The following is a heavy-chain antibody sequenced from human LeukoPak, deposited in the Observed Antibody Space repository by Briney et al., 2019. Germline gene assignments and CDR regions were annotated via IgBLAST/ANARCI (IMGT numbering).Heavy chain of an antibody. V-gene: IGHV1-46*01. CDR3: ARGPIRLNWFDP. CDR1: GYTFTIYY. D-gene: IGHD3-16*01. CDR2: INPSGGST. Sequence: ASVKVSCKASGYTFTIYYIHWVRQAPGQGLEWMGTINPSGGSTSYAQKFQGRVTMTRDTSTSTVYMELSSLRSEDTAVYYCARGPIRLNWFDPWGQGTLVTVSS. J-gene: IGHJ5*02.